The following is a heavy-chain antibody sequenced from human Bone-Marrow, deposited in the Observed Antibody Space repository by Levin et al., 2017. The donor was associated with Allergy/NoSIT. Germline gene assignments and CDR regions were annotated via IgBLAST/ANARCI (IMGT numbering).Heavy chain of an antibody. J-gene: IGHJ5*02. CDR2: INPNSGGT. CDR3: ARGGSHLIQNWFDP. D-gene: IGHD2-15*01. V-gene: IGHV1-2*04. Sequence: GESLKISCKASGYTFTGYYMHWVRQAPGQGLEWMGWINPNSGGTNYAQKFQGWVTMTRDTSISTAYMELSRLRSDDTAVYYCARGGSHLIQNWFDPWGQGTLVTVSS. CDR1: GYTFTGYY.